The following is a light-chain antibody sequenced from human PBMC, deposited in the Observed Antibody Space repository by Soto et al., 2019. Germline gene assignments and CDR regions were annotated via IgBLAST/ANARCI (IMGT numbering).Light chain of an antibody. CDR3: SSYTTSSSYV. J-gene: IGLJ1*01. CDR1: SSDVGGYIY. CDR2: DVT. V-gene: IGLV2-14*01. Sequence: QSVLTQPASVSGSPGQSITISCTGTSSDVGGYIYVSWYQQHPGKAPKLMIYDVTSRPSGVSYRFSGSKSGNTASQTISGLQAEDEADYYCSSYTTSSSYVFGTGTKGTV.